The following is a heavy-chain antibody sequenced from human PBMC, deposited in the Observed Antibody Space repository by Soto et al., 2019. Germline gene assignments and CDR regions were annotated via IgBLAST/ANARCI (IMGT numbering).Heavy chain of an antibody. V-gene: IGHV3-30*18. D-gene: IGHD1-26*01. CDR1: GFTFSSYG. Sequence: QVQLVESGGGVVQPGRSLRLSCAASGFTFSSYGMHWVRQAPGKGLEWVAVISYDGSNKYYADSVKGRFTISRDNSKNTLYLQMNSLRAEDTAVYYCAKDFGGSRSYEHLLFDYWGQGTLVTVSS. CDR2: ISYDGSNK. J-gene: IGHJ4*02. CDR3: AKDFGGSRSYEHLLFDY.